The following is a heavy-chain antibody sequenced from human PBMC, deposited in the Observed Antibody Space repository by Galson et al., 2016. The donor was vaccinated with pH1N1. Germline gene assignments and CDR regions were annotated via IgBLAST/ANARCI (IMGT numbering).Heavy chain of an antibody. CDR1: GGSISSGGYY. V-gene: IGHV4-31*03. Sequence: TLSLTCTVSGGSISSGGYYWSWIRQHPGKGLEWIGYIFYSGSTYYNPSLKSRVTISVDTSKNQFSLKLSSVTAADTAVYYCARGVSVAGTPRLDCWGQGTLVTVSS. CDR3: ARGVSVAGTPRLDC. J-gene: IGHJ4*02. D-gene: IGHD6-19*01. CDR2: IFYSGST.